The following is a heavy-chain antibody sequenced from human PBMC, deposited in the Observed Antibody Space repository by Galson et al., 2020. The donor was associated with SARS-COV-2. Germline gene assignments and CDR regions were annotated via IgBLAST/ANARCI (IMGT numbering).Heavy chain of an antibody. CDR3: ARDPDLYYYYYYMDV. J-gene: IGHJ6*03. V-gene: IGHV3-30*04. Sequence: QLGESLKISCAASGFTFSSYAMHWVRQAPGKGLEWVAVISYDGSNKYYADSVKGRFTISRDNSKNTLYLQMNSLRAEDTAVYYCARDPDLYYYYYYMDVWGKGTTVTVSS. CDR2: ISYDGSNK. CDR1: GFTFSSYA.